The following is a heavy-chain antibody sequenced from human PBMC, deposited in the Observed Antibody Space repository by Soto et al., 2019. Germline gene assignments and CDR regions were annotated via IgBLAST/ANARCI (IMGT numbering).Heavy chain of an antibody. CDR1: GGTFSSYT. V-gene: IGHV1-69*02. Sequence: QVQLVQSGAEVKKPGSSVKVSCKASGGTFSSYTISWVRQAPGQGLEWMGRIIPILGIANYAQKFQGRVTITADKSTSTAYMELSSLRSEDTAVYYCAENYDIPNDAFDIWGQGTMVTVSS. J-gene: IGHJ3*02. CDR3: AENYDIPNDAFDI. D-gene: IGHD3-9*01. CDR2: IIPILGIA.